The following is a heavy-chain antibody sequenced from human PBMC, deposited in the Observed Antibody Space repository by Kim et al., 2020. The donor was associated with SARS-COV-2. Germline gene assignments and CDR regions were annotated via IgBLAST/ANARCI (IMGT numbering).Heavy chain of an antibody. V-gene: IGHV1-46*01. J-gene: IGHJ5*02. CDR1: GYTFTSYY. CDR2: INPSGGST. D-gene: IGHD3-10*01. Sequence: ASVKVSCKASGYTFTSYYMHWVRQAPGQGLEWMGIINPSGGSTSYAQKFQGRVTMTRDTSTSTVYMELSSLRSEDTAVYYCASTTGSYYTGPLWFDPWGQGTLVTVSS. CDR3: ASTTGSYYTGPLWFDP.